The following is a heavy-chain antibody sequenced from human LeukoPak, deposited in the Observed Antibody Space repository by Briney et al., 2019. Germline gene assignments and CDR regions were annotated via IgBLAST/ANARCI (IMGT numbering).Heavy chain of an antibody. Sequence: PSETLSLTCTVSGGSISSYYWSWIRQPPVKGLEWIGYIYYSGSTNYNPSLKSRVTISVDTSKNQFSLKLSSVTAADTAIYYCAREVSGRFDYWGQGTLVTVSS. CDR1: GGSISSYY. CDR3: AREVSGRFDY. CDR2: IYYSGST. D-gene: IGHD5/OR15-5a*01. V-gene: IGHV4-59*12. J-gene: IGHJ4*02.